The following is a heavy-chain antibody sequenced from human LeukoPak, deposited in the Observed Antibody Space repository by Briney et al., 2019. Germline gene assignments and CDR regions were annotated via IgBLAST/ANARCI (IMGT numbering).Heavy chain of an antibody. CDR1: GFTLTGHW. J-gene: IGHJ6*02. CDR2: MNNDGTTT. D-gene: IGHD3-16*01. Sequence: PGGSLRLSCVASGFTLTGHWMEWVRQGPGKGLVSVAFMNNDGTTTTYADSVKGRYTFSRDNAKNTLSLQMNSLRVEDTAVYYCVRGGVPGGFDVWGQGTTVIVSS. V-gene: IGHV3-74*01. CDR3: VRGGVPGGFDV.